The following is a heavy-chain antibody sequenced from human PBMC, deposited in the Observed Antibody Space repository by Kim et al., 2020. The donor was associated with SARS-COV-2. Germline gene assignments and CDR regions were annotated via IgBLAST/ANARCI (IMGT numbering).Heavy chain of an antibody. CDR3: ASPPPVTYYYGSGSYLGFDY. CDR1: GGTFSSYA. J-gene: IGHJ4*02. CDR2: IIPIFGTA. Sequence: SVKVSCKASGGTFSSYAISWVRQAPGQGLEWMGGIIPIFGTANYAQKFQGRVTITADESTSTAYMELSSLRSEDTAVYYCASPPPVTYYYGSGSYLGFDYWGQGTLVTVSS. V-gene: IGHV1-69*13. D-gene: IGHD3-10*01.